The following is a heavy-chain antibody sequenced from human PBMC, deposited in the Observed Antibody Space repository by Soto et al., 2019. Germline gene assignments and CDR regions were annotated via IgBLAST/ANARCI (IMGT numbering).Heavy chain of an antibody. Sequence: QVQLVASGGGVVQPGRSLRLSCAASGFTFSSYPMHWVRQAPGKGLEWVAVISYDGSNKYYVDSVKGRFTISRDNSKNTLYLQMNSLIPEDTTVYYCARDSATVADYYYTMDVWGQGTTVTVSS. CDR1: GFTFSSYP. V-gene: IGHV3-30-3*01. D-gene: IGHD4-17*01. CDR3: ARDSATVADYYYTMDV. CDR2: ISYDGSNK. J-gene: IGHJ6*02.